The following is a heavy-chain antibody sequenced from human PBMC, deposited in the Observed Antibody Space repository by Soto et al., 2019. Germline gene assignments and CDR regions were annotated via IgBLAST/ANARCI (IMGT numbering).Heavy chain of an antibody. V-gene: IGHV4-38-2*02. J-gene: IGHJ4*02. CDR1: SSSINSRSY. Sequence: SETLSLTCSVSSSSINSRSYLGWIRQTPGKGLEWIASIYHSGSTHYNPSLKSRATISVDTSNNQFSLRLSSVTAADTAVYYCARNTSGWNFDYWGQGTQVTVSS. D-gene: IGHD6-19*01. CDR3: ARNTSGWNFDY. CDR2: IYHSGST.